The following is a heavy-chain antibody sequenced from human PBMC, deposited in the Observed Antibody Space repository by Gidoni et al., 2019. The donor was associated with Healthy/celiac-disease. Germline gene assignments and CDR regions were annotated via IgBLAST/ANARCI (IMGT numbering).Heavy chain of an antibody. CDR1: GFTWRNAG. Sequence: EGQLVEPGGGLVKPGKSLRLSGAASGFTWRNAGMSWVRQAPGKGLGWVGRINSKSDGGPTDYAAPVIGRFTITRDDSKNPLYLKMNSPKTEDTAVYYCTTQIRIPMVRGVLDVWGKGTMVTVSS. CDR3: TTQIRIPMVRGVLDV. D-gene: IGHD3-10*01. CDR2: INSKSDGGPT. J-gene: IGHJ6*04. V-gene: IGHV3-15*01.